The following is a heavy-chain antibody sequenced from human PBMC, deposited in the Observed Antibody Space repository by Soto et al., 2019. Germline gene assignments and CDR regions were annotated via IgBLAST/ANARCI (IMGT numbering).Heavy chain of an antibody. CDR3: ARIGIAVAGPQY. CDR2: IYPGDSDT. D-gene: IGHD6-19*01. V-gene: IGHV5-51*01. Sequence: GESRKSSCKGSGYSFTIYWIGWARQMPGKGLEWMGIIYPGDSDTRYSPSFQGKVTISAEKSISTAYLQWSSLKASDNAMYYCARIGIAVAGPQYWGQGTLVTVS. J-gene: IGHJ1*01. CDR1: GYSFTIYW.